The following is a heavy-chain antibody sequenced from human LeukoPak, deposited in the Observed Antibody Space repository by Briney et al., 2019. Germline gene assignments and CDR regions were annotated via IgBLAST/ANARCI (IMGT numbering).Heavy chain of an antibody. CDR1: GYFISSGYY. V-gene: IGHV4-38-2*02. CDR3: ARYYDFWSGRRDDDAFDI. D-gene: IGHD3-3*01. J-gene: IGHJ3*02. CDR2: IYHSGST. Sequence: PSETLSLTCTVSGYFISSGYYWGWIRQPPGKGLEWIGSIYHSGSTYYNPSLKSRVTISVDTSKNQFSLKLSSVTAADTAVYYCARYYDFWSGRRDDDAFDIWGQGTMVTVSS.